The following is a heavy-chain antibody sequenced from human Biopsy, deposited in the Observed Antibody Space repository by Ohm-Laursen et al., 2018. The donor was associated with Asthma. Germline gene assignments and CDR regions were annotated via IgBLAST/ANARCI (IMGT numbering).Heavy chain of an antibody. V-gene: IGHV4-39*01. CDR3: ARHWDWGSFFDY. D-gene: IGHD7-27*01. Sequence: SETLSLTCIVSGDAMSTSGSYWGWIRQSPGKGLEWIGSIYYSGRTYYNPSLESRVTISADTSKNHFSLKVTSVTAADTAVYYCARHWDWGSFFDYWGQGTLVTVSS. J-gene: IGHJ4*02. CDR2: IYYSGRT. CDR1: GDAMSTSGSY.